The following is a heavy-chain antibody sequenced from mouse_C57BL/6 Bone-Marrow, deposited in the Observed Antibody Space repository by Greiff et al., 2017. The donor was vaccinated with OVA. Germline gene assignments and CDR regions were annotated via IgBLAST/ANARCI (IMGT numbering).Heavy chain of an antibody. J-gene: IGHJ4*01. D-gene: IGHD2-5*01. CDR2: IDPETGGT. CDR3: TRGNSNYYAMDD. V-gene: IGHV1-15*01. CDR1: GYTFTDYE. Sequence: QVQLQQSGAELVRPGASVTLSCKASGYTFTDYEMPWVKQTPVHGLEWIGAIDPETGGTAYNQKFKGKAILTADNSSSTAYMELSSLTSEDSAVDYCTRGNSNYYAMDDWGQGTSVTVSS.